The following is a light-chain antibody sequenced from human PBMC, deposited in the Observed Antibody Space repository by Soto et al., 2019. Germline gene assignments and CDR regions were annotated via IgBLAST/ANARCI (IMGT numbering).Light chain of an antibody. Sequence: DIQMTQSPSTLSASVGDRVTITCRASQTISNWLAWYQQKPGKAPNLLIYDASSLESGVPSRFSGSGSGTEFTLTISSLQPEDFATYYCQQHQTYSTFGQGTKVDIK. V-gene: IGKV1-5*01. CDR1: QTISNW. J-gene: IGKJ1*01. CDR3: QQHQTYST. CDR2: DAS.